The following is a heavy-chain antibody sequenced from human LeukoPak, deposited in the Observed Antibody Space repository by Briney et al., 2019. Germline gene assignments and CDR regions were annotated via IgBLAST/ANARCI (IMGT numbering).Heavy chain of an antibody. CDR3: LVTTRSRGFDY. J-gene: IGHJ4*02. CDR1: GFTFCIFC. V-gene: IGHV3-7*01. Sequence: GGSLRLSCAAWGFTFCIFCMSYVRRSPGEAREGVANIRQDGSVQNYVDSVKGRFTISRDNPKNSVYLQMSSLRAEDTAVYYCLVTTRSRGFDYWGQGTLVTVSS. D-gene: IGHD1/OR15-1a*01. CDR2: IRQDGSVQ.